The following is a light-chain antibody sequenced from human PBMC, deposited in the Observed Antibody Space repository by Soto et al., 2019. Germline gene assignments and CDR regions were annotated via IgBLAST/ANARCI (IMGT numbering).Light chain of an antibody. CDR2: GAS. CDR3: PQYGSSPRLT. J-gene: IGKJ4*01. V-gene: IGKV3-20*01. CDR1: QSVSSSS. Sequence: EIVWTQSPGTLSLSPGERATLSCRARQSVSSSSLAWYQQKPGQAPRLLIYGASSRATGIPDRFSGSGSGTDFTLTISRLEPEDFAVYYCPQYGSSPRLTFGGGTKVEIK.